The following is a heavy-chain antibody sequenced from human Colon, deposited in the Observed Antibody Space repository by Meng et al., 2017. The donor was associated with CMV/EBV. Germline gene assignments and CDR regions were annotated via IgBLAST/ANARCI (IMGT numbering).Heavy chain of an antibody. CDR2: IPAGRKTT. J-gene: IGHJ5*02. D-gene: IGHD6-19*01. CDR1: AVSFRSDA. V-gene: IGHV3-23*03. Sequence: GGSLRPSCEVSAVSFRSDAMSWVRQAPGKGPEWVSSIPAGRKTTTYADSVKGRFTISRDNSKNTLYLQMNSLRAEDTAVYYCAKDRPGYSSGWYWDNWVDPWGQGTLVTVSS. CDR3: AKDRPGYSSGWYWDNWVDP.